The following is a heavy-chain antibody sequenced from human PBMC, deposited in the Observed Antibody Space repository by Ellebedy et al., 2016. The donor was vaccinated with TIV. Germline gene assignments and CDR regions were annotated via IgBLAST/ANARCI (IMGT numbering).Heavy chain of an antibody. D-gene: IGHD3-16*02. CDR1: GYTFTSYD. Sequence: AASVKVSCKASGYTFTSYDINWVRQATGQGLEWMGWMNPNSGNTGYAQKLQGRVTMTTDTSTSTAYMELRSLRSDDTAVYYCARDQGDDYVWGSYLDYWGQGTLVTVSS. V-gene: IGHV1-8*01. CDR3: ARDQGDDYVWGSYLDY. J-gene: IGHJ4*02. CDR2: MNPNSGNT.